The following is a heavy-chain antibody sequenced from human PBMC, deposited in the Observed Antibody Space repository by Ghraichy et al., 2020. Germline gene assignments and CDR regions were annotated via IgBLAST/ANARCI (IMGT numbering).Heavy chain of an antibody. D-gene: IGHD6-13*01. V-gene: IGHV3-23*01. Sequence: LSLTCAASGFTFTTYAMSWVRQAPGKWLEWVSTISGTGGSTYYADSVKGRFTISRDNSKNTLYLQMNSLRAEDTAVYYCAKRIAAVPYYYYGMDVWGQGTTVTVSS. CDR1: GFTFTTYA. CDR3: AKRIAAVPYYYYGMDV. J-gene: IGHJ6*02. CDR2: ISGTGGST.